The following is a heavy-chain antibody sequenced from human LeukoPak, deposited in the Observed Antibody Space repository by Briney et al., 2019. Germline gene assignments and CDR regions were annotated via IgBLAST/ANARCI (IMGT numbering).Heavy chain of an antibody. D-gene: IGHD3-22*01. CDR2: INPNSGGT. CDR1: RHIFTAYY. J-gene: IGHJ3*02. Sequence: ASVTVSSTTSRHIFTAYYMHWVRQAPGQGLGWMGWINPNSGGTNYAQRFQGRVTMTRDTSISTAYMELSRLRSDDSAVYYCARYFYDSSGSSSDAFDIWGQGTMVTVSS. CDR3: ARYFYDSSGSSSDAFDI. V-gene: IGHV1-2*02.